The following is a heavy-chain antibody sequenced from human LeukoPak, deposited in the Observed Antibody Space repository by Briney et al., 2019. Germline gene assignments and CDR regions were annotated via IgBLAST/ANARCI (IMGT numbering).Heavy chain of an antibody. Sequence: GGPLRLSCVASGFTFSNYWMHWVRQAPGKGLVWVSRIKTGGSRTNYADSVKGRFTISRDNAKNTVYLEMNSLRSEDTAVYYCARTYYDILTGYNPYFDYWGQGILVTVSS. V-gene: IGHV3-74*01. CDR1: GFTFSNYW. CDR3: ARTYYDILTGYNPYFDY. CDR2: IKTGGSRT. D-gene: IGHD3-9*01. J-gene: IGHJ4*02.